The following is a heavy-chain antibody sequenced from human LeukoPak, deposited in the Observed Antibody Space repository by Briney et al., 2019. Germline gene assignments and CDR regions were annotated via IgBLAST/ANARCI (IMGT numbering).Heavy chain of an antibody. D-gene: IGHD2-2*01. Sequence: SETLSLTCAVYGGSFSGYYWSWFRQPPGKGLEWIGEINHSGSTNYNPSLKSRVTISVDTSKNQFSLKLSSVTAADTAVYYCARGDVVVPAAMRKPFDYWGQGTLVTVSS. CDR3: ARGDVVVPAAMRKPFDY. CDR2: INHSGST. V-gene: IGHV4-34*01. J-gene: IGHJ4*02. CDR1: GGSFSGYY.